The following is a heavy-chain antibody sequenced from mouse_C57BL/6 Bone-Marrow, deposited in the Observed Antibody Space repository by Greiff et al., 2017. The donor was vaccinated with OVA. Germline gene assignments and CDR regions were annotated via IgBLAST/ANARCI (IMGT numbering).Heavy chain of an antibody. D-gene: IGHD5-1-1*01. CDR1: GFTFSSYG. CDR3: ARDTPHLDY. V-gene: IGHV5-6*01. CDR2: ISSGGSYT. Sequence: GGDLVKPGGSLKLSCAASGFTFSSYGMSWVRQTPDKRLEWVATISSGGSYTYYPDSVKGRFTISRDNAKNPLYLQMSSLRTEDTAMYYCARDTPHLDYWGQGTSVTVSS. J-gene: IGHJ4*01.